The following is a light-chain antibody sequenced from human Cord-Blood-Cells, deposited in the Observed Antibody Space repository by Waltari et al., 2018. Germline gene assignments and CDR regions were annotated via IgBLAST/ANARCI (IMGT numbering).Light chain of an antibody. V-gene: IGKV1-33*01. CDR1: QDISNY. Sequence: IQMTQSPSSMSASVGDRVTSTCQASQDISNYLNWYQQKPGKAPKLLIYDASNLETGVPSRFSGSGSGTDFTFTISSLQPEDIATYYCQQYDNLPPYTFGQGTKLEIK. CDR2: DAS. J-gene: IGKJ2*01. CDR3: QQYDNLPPYT.